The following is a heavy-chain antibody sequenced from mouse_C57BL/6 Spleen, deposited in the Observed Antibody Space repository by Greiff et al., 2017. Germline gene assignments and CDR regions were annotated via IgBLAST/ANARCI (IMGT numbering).Heavy chain of an antibody. CDR2: IYPGDGAT. J-gene: IGHJ1*03. V-gene: IGHV1-82*01. Sequence: QVQLQQSGPELVKPGASVKISCKASGYAFSGSWMNWVKQRPGKGLEWIGRIYPGDGATNYNGKFKGKATLTADKSSSTAYMQLSSLTSEESAVFVCARSWDGAYWYFDVWGKGTTVTVSA. CDR1: GYAFSGSW. CDR3: ARSWDGAYWYFDV. D-gene: IGHD2-3*01.